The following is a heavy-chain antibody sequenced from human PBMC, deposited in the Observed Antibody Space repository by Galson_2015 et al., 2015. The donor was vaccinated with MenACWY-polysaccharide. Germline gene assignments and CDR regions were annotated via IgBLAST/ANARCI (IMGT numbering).Heavy chain of an antibody. Sequence: ETLSLTCTVSHDSISSSYWSWIRQSADKGLEYIGRIHATGSTNSNPSLKSRVSISIDVSRKEFSLRLSSVTAADTAVYYCARRGGFGSSASHFDYWGQGVLVTVSS. CDR2: IHATGST. CDR1: HDSISSSY. J-gene: IGHJ4*02. CDR3: ARRGGFGSSASHFDY. V-gene: IGHV4-4*07. D-gene: IGHD6-6*01.